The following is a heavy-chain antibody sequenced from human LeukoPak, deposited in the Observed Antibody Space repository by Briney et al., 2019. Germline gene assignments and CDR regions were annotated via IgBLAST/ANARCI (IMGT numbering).Heavy chain of an antibody. CDR3: TRQESADRGMDV. CDR2: IRSKANSYAT. CDR1: GFTFSGSA. J-gene: IGHJ6*02. V-gene: IGHV3-73*01. Sequence: PGGSLRLSCVASGFTFSGSAMLWVRQASGKGLEWVGRIRSKANSYATVYAASVKGRFTISRDDSKNTAYLQMNSLKTEDAAVYYCTRQESADRGMDVWGQGTTVTVSS.